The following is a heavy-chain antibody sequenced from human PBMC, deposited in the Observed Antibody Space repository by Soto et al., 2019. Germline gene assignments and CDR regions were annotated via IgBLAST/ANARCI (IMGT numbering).Heavy chain of an antibody. CDR1: GYSFTNYG. D-gene: IGHD2-2*01. J-gene: IGHJ6*01. V-gene: IGHV1-18*01. CDR3: GRCSTDSYGMYG. CDR2: ISPYIGRT. Sequence: ASVKVSCKASGYSFTNYGTAWVRQAPGQGPEWLGWISPYIGRTSYGQNVKVRVVMTTDISPNTVYLELRSLSSDDTAKYYCGRCSTDSYGMYGWGQGTTFTVAS.